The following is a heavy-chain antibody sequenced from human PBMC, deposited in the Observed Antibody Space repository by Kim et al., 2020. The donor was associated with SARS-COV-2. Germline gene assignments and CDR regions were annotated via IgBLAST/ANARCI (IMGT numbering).Heavy chain of an antibody. J-gene: IGHJ6*02. V-gene: IGHV3-33*01. CDR2: IWYDGSNK. CDR3: ARVSYYYDSSGQVPLGYYGMDV. D-gene: IGHD3-22*01. Sequence: GGSLRLSCAASGFTFSSYGMHWVRQAPGKGLEWVAVIWYDGSNKYYADSVKGRFTISRDNSKNTLYLQMNSLRAEDTAVYYCARVSYYYDSSGQVPLGYYGMDVWGQGTTVTVSS. CDR1: GFTFSSYG.